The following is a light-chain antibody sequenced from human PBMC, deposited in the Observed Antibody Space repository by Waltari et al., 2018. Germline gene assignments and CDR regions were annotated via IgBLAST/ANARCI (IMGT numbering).Light chain of an antibody. V-gene: IGLV1-44*01. CDR3: AAWDDSLNGL. CDR1: SSNTGSNT. CDR2: RNN. J-gene: IGLJ2*01. Sequence: QSVLTQPPSASGTPGQRVTISCSGSSSNTGSNTVNWYQQLPGTAPKLLIYRNNQRPSGVPDRFSGSKSGTSASLAISGLQSEDEADYYCAAWDDSLNGLFGGGTKLTVL.